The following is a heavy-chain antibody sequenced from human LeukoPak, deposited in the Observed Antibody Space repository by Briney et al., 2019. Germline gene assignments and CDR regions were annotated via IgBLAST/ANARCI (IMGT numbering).Heavy chain of an antibody. D-gene: IGHD3-22*01. CDR1: GGSISSYY. CDR3: ARVTGYVIEDYFDY. J-gene: IGHJ4*02. Sequence: SETLSLTCTVSGGSISSYYWSWIRQPPGKGLEWIGYIHYSGSTNYNPSLKSRVTISVDTSKNQFSQKLRSVTATDTAVYYCARVTGYVIEDYFDYWGQGTLVTVSS. V-gene: IGHV4-59*01. CDR2: IHYSGST.